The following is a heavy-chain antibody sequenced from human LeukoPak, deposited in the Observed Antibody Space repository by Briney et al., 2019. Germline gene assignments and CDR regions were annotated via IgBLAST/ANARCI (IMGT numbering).Heavy chain of an antibody. CDR3: ARAGYDILTGYYYFDY. CDR2: INPNSGGT. CDR1: GYTFTGYY. Sequence: ASVKVSCKASGYTFTGYYMHWVRQAPGQGLEWMGWINPNSGGTNYAQKFQGWVTMTRDTSISTAYMELSRLRSDDTAVYYCARAGYDILTGYYYFDYWGQGTLVTVSS. D-gene: IGHD3-9*01. V-gene: IGHV1-2*04. J-gene: IGHJ4*02.